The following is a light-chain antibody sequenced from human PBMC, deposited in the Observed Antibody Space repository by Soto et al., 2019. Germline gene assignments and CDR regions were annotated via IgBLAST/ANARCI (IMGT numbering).Light chain of an antibody. V-gene: IGLV2-23*01. J-gene: IGLJ3*02. CDR1: SSDVGSYNL. CDR2: EDS. CDR3: CSYAGFDTLV. Sequence: QSALTQPASVSGSPGQSITISCTGTSSDVGSYNLVSWYQQHPGKAPKLMIYEDSKRPSGVSNRFSGSKSGNTASLTVSGLQAEDEAHYYCCSYAGFDTLVFGGGTKLTVL.